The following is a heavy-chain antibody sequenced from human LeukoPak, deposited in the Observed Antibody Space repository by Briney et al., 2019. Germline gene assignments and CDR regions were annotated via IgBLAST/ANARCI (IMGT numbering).Heavy chain of an antibody. V-gene: IGHV3-23*01. CDR1: GFTLSSYA. D-gene: IGHD6-13*01. Sequence: PGGSLRLSCAASGFTLSSYAMTWVRQAPGRGLEWVSSVDGGGGGTYYADSAEGRFTISRDNSKDTLYLQMNGLRAEDTAVYFCAKQSAGSAAWYSLHYDFWGQGTLVTVSS. CDR3: AKQSAGSAAWYSLHYDF. J-gene: IGHJ4*02. CDR2: VDGGGGGT.